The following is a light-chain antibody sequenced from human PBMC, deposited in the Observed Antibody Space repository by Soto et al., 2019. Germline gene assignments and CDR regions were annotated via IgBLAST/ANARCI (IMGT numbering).Light chain of an antibody. Sequence: QSVLTQPPSASGTPGQSVTISGSGSSSNIGSNTVNWYQQLPGTAPKLLIYSNNVRPSGVPDRFSGSISGTSASLAISGLQSEDEADYYCAAWDDSRDGRVVFGGGTKLTVL. J-gene: IGLJ2*01. V-gene: IGLV1-44*01. CDR3: AAWDDSRDGRVV. CDR1: SSNIGSNT. CDR2: SNN.